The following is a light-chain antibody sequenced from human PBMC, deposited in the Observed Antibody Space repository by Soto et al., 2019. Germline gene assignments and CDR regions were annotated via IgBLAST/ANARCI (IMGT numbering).Light chain of an antibody. J-gene: IGLJ7*01. Sequence: AVVTQEPSLTVSPGGTVTLTCASSTGAVTRDSYSNWFQQKPGQTPRALIYSTSQKHSWTPARFSGSLFGGKAALTLSAVQPEDEADYYCLLNTGDAWVFGGGTQPTVL. V-gene: IGLV7-43*01. CDR3: LLNTGDAWV. CDR1: TGAVTRDSY. CDR2: STS.